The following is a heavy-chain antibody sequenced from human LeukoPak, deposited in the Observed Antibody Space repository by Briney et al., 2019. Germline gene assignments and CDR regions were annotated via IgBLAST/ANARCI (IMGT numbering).Heavy chain of an antibody. V-gene: IGHV4-30-2*01. CDR1: GGSISSGGYS. Sequence: SQTLSLTCAVSGGSISSGGYSWSWIRQPPGKGLEWIGYIYHSGSTYYNPSLKSRVTISVDRSKDQFSLKLSSVTAADTAVYYCAGGDTEDSSGYYLDYWGQGTLVTVSS. D-gene: IGHD3-22*01. CDR2: IYHSGST. CDR3: AGGDTEDSSGYYLDY. J-gene: IGHJ4*02.